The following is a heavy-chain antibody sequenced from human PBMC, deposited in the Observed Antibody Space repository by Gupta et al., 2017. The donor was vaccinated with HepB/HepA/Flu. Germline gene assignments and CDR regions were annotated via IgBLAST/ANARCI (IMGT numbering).Heavy chain of an antibody. CDR3: VNNNTGWAFDI. Sequence: EVQLLESGGGLVQPGGSLRLSCAASKFTFNKYAMGWVRLPPGKGLEWVSSSSSSGVGTYYDGSVKGRFTISRDNFQNRLYLKRNSLTADDTAIYYCVNNNTGWAFDIWGQGTRVSVSS. V-gene: IGHV3-23*01. D-gene: IGHD3-9*01. CDR2: SSSSGVGT. J-gene: IGHJ3*02. CDR1: KFTFNKYA.